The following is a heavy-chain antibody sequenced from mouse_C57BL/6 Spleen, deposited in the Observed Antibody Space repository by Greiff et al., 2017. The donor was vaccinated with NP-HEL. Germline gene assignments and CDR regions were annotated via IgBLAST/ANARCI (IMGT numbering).Heavy chain of an antibody. CDR1: GFSLTSYG. D-gene: IGHD1-3*01. Sequence: QVQLQESGPGLVAPSQSLSITCTVSGFSLTSYGVHWVRQPPGKGLEWLGVIWAGGSTNYTSALMSRLSISKDNSKSPVFVKMNSLQTDDTAMYYCARLEDIWGQGTTLTGAS. J-gene: IGHJ2*01. CDR2: IWAGGST. CDR3: ARLEDI. V-gene: IGHV2-9*02.